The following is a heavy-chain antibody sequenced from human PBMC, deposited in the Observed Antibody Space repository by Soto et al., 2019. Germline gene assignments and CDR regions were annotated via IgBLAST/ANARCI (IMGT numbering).Heavy chain of an antibody. CDR1: GFTFSSYE. D-gene: IGHD3-16*01. CDR3: ARLSATYGRRHYFDY. J-gene: IGHJ4*02. CDR2: ISSSGSTI. V-gene: IGHV3-48*03. Sequence: GGSLRLSCAASGFTFSSYEMNWVRQVPGKGLELVPYISSSGSTIHYADSVKGRFTIYRDNAKTSLYLQMNSLRPEDTGVYYCARLSATYGRRHYFDYWGQGTLVTVSS.